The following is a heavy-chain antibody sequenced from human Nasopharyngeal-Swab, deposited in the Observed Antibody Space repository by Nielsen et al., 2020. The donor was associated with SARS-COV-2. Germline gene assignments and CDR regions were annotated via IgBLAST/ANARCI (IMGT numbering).Heavy chain of an antibody. CDR3: ARAGVATSYYYYYGMDV. CDR1: GFTFSSYD. J-gene: IGHJ6*02. D-gene: IGHD5-12*01. V-gene: IGHV3-13*01. CDR2: IGTAGDT. Sequence: GESLKISCAASGFTFSSYDMHWVRQATGKGLEWVSAIGTAGDTYYPGSVKGRFTISRENAKNSLYPQMNSLRAGDTAVYYCARAGVATSYYYYYGMDVWGQGTTVTVSS.